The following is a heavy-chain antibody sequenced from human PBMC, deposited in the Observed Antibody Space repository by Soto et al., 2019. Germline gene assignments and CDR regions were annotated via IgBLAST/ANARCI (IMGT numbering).Heavy chain of an antibody. Sequence: QVQLVESGGGVVQPGRSLRLSCAASGFTFSSYGMHWVRQAPGKGLEWVAVISYDGSNKYYADSVKGRFTISRDNSKNTLYLQMKSLRAEDTAVYYCAKGGYNYLDYWGQGTLVTVSS. D-gene: IGHD5-12*01. J-gene: IGHJ4*02. V-gene: IGHV3-30*18. CDR1: GFTFSSYG. CDR2: ISYDGSNK. CDR3: AKGGYNYLDY.